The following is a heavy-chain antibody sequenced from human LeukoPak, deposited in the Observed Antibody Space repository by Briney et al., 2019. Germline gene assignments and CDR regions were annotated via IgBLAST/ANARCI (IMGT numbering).Heavy chain of an antibody. V-gene: IGHV3-23*01. CDR2: ISGSGGST. CDR3: AKDGDGNYYDSSGYYYVYFDY. J-gene: IGHJ4*02. CDR1: GFTFSSYA. D-gene: IGHD3-22*01. Sequence: GGSLRLSCAASGFTFSSYAMSWVRQAPGKGLEWVSAISGSGGSTYYADSVKGRFTISRDNSKNTLCLQMNSLGAEDTAVYYCAKDGDGNYYDSSGYYYVYFDYWGQGTLVTVSS.